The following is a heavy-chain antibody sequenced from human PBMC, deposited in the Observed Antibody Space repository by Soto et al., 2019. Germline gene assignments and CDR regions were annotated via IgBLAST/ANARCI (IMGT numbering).Heavy chain of an antibody. Sequence: GGSLRLSCEASGFTFSTYGLSWVRQAPGKGLEWVSGIGGGPGTTYYADSVKGRFTISRDNSKNILYLQMNSLRVDDTAVYYWARGWGGYSFDYWGQGTLVTVSS. J-gene: IGHJ4*02. V-gene: IGHV3-23*01. CDR2: IGGGPGTT. D-gene: IGHD5-12*01. CDR1: GFTFSTYG. CDR3: ARGWGGYSFDY.